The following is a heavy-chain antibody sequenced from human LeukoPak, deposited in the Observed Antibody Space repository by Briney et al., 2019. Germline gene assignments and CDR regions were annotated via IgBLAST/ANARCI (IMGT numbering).Heavy chain of an antibody. CDR1: GYSISSGYY. D-gene: IGHD6-19*01. Sequence: SETLSLTCTVSGYSISSGYYWGWIRQPPGKGLEWIGSIYHSGSTYYNPSLKSRVTISVDTSKNQFSLKLSSVTAADTAVYYCARDNIAVAGSDYWDQGTLVTVSS. V-gene: IGHV4-38-2*02. CDR3: ARDNIAVAGSDY. CDR2: IYHSGST. J-gene: IGHJ4*02.